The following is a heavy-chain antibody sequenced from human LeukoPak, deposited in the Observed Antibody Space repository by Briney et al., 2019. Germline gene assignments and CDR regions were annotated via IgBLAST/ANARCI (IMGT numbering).Heavy chain of an antibody. CDR3: ARQGYDILTGYPYYFDY. CDR2: IYPGDSDT. V-gene: IGHV5-51*01. Sequence: GESLKISCKGSGYSFTSYWIGWVRQMPGKGLEWMGIIYPGDSDTRYSPSFQGQVTISADKSISTAYRQWSSLKASDTAMYYCARQGYDILTGYPYYFDYWGQGTLVTVSS. J-gene: IGHJ4*02. CDR1: GYSFTSYW. D-gene: IGHD3-9*01.